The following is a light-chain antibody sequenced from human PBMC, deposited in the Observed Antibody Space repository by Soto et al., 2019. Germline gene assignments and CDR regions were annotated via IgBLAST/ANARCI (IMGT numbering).Light chain of an antibody. V-gene: IGKV1-5*01. CDR3: QQLNSYPLT. Sequence: DVQVTQSPAALSASVGDRVTITCRASQSISSWLAWYQQKPGKAPNLLIYAASTLQSGVPSRFSGSGSGTDFTLTISSLQPEDFATYFCQQLNSYPLTFGQGTRLEIK. J-gene: IGKJ5*01. CDR2: AAS. CDR1: QSISSW.